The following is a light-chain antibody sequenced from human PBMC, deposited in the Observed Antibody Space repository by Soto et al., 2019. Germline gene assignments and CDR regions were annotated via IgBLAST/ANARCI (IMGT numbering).Light chain of an antibody. CDR2: KDS. CDR3: QSADSSGTYV. CDR1: ALPKQY. V-gene: IGLV3-25*03. J-gene: IGLJ1*01. Sequence: SYELTQPPSVSVSPGXTARITCSGDALPKQYAYWYQQKPGQAPVLVIYKDSERPSGIPERFSDSSSGTTVTLTISGVQAEDEADYYCQSADSSGTYVFGTGTKLTVL.